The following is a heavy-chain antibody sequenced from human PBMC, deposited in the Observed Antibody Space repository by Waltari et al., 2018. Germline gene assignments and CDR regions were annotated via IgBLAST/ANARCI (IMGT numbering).Heavy chain of an antibody. CDR2: ITPGGAP. V-gene: IGHV3-23*04. J-gene: IGHJ4*02. CDR3: AKEIPYSNGWLHIDS. Sequence: EVQLVESGGGLVQPGGSCSLPCAPSGFTLGSCGMSWVRQAPGKGLEWVSGITPGGAPYYADFVRGRFTISRDNSNNMLFLQMNSLRVDDTAIYYCAKEIPYSNGWLHIDSWGQGTLVSVPS. CDR1: GFTLGSCG. D-gene: IGHD6-19*01.